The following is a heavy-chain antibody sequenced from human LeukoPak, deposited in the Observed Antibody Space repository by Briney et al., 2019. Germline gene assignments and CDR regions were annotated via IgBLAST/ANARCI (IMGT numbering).Heavy chain of an antibody. Sequence: GGSLRLSCAASGFTFSSYGMSWVRQAPGKGLEWVSVISGSGGSTYYADSVKGRFTISRDNSKNTLYLQMNSLRAEDTAIYYCARADYFDYWGQGTLVTVSS. J-gene: IGHJ4*02. CDR1: GFTFSSYG. V-gene: IGHV3-23*01. CDR2: ISGSGGST. CDR3: ARADYFDY.